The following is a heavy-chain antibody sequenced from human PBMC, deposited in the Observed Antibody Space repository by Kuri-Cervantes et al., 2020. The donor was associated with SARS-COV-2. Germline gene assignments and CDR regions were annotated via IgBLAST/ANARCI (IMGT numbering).Heavy chain of an antibody. CDR1: GYTFTSYG. J-gene: IGHJ6*02. Sequence: SVKVSCKASGYTFTSYGISWARQAPGQGLEWMGGIIPIFGTANYAQKFQGRVTITADKSTSTAYMELSSLRSEDTAVYYCARAPFPNYADYYYGMDVWGQGPTVTVSS. CDR3: ARAPFPNYADYYYGMDV. CDR2: IIPIFGTA. D-gene: IGHD4/OR15-4a*01. V-gene: IGHV1-69*06.